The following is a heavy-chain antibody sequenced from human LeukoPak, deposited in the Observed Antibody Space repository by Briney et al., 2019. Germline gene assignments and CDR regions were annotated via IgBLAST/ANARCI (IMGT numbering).Heavy chain of an antibody. CDR3: AREGYYGSESYGGFNY. D-gene: IGHD3-10*01. CDR1: GFTFSSAW. V-gene: IGHV3-7*01. J-gene: IGHJ4*02. CDR2: IKQDGSEK. Sequence: GGSLRLSCATSGFTFSSAWMSWARQAPGKGLEWVANIKQDGSEKYYVDSVKGRFTISRDNAKNSLYLQMNSLRAEDTAVYYCAREGYYGSESYGGFNYWGQGTLVTVSS.